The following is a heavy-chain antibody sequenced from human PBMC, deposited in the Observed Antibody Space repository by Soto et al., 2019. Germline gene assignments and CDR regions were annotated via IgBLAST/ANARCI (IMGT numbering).Heavy chain of an antibody. CDR3: AGRIVLMVYAIAREAVAAPPDY. CDR1: GFTFSSYA. CDR2: ISYDGSNK. Sequence: GGSLRLSCAASGFTFSSYAMHWVRQAPGKGLEWVAVISYDGSNKYYADSVKGRFTISRDNSKNTLYLQMNSLRAEDTAVYYCAGRIVLMVYAIAREAVAAPPDYWGQGTLVTVSS. D-gene: IGHD2-8*01. J-gene: IGHJ4*02. V-gene: IGHV3-30-3*01.